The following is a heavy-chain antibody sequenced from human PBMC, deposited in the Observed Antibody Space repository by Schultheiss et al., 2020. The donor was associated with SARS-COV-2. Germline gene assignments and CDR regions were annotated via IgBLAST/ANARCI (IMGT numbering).Heavy chain of an antibody. D-gene: IGHD2-2*01. Sequence: GGSLRLSCAASGFTFSNAWMNWVRQAPGKGLEWVGRIKSKTDGGTTDYAAPVKGRFTISRDDSKNTLYLQMNSLKTEDTAVYYCARHTDIIVPDTDAFDLWGQGTMVTVSS. CDR3: ARHTDIIVPDTDAFDL. V-gene: IGHV3-15*07. J-gene: IGHJ3*01. CDR2: IKSKTDGGTT. CDR1: GFTFSNAW.